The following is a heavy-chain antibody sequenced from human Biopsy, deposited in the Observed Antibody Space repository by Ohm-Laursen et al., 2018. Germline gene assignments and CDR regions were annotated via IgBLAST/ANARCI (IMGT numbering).Heavy chain of an antibody. CDR1: GCAVNDYF. Sequence: ASVKVSCKGSGCAVNDYFLHWLRQAPGQGPEWMGWLSPNSGGTNYAQKFQGRVTMTTDTSTSTVYLELRRLISDDTAVYYCARDIMNRIAGLVARSDVFDVWGQGTLVTVSS. V-gene: IGHV1-2*02. CDR3: ARDIMNRIAGLVARSDVFDV. CDR2: LSPNSGGT. D-gene: IGHD3-16*01. J-gene: IGHJ3*01.